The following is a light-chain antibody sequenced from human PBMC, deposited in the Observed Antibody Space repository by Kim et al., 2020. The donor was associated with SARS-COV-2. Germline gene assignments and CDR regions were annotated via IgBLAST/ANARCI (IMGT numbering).Light chain of an antibody. CDR2: RDG. CDR1: NIGSKH. Sequence: SGALGQTALITCGGNNIGSKHMPWYQEKPGQAPVLVIYRDGERPSGIPERFSGSNSGNTATPTISRAQAGDEADYCCQVWDSSPVVFGGGTQLTVL. CDR3: QVWDSSPVV. V-gene: IGLV3-9*01. J-gene: IGLJ2*01.